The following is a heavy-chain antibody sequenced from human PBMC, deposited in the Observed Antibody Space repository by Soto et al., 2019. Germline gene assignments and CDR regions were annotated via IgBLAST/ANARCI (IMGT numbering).Heavy chain of an antibody. J-gene: IGHJ6*02. Sequence: RASVKVSCKASGYTVTGYYMQWVRQAPGQGLEWMGWINPNSGGTHHAQEFQDRVTMTRDTSITTAYMELSRLRYDDTAVYYCATKYYDDSSGYSAYDAMDVWGQGTTVTVSS. D-gene: IGHD3-22*01. CDR1: GYTVTGYY. CDR3: ATKYYDDSSGYSAYDAMDV. CDR2: INPNSGGT. V-gene: IGHV1-2*02.